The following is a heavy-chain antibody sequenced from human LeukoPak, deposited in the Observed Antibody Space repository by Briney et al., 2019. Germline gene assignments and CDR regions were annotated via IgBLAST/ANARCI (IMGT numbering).Heavy chain of an antibody. J-gene: IGHJ4*02. CDR3: AKVVTYYYDSSGYPDY. CDR1: GFTFSSYA. V-gene: IGHV3-23*01. Sequence: PGGSLRLSCAASGFTFSSYAMSWVRQAPGKGLEWVSAISDSGGSTYYADSVKGRFTISRDNSKNTLYLQMNSLRAEDTAVYYCAKVVTYYYDSSGYPDYWGQGTLVTVSS. CDR2: ISDSGGST. D-gene: IGHD3-22*01.